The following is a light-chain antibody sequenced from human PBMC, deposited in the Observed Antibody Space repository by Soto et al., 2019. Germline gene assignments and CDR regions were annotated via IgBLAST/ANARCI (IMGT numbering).Light chain of an antibody. CDR2: EVS. J-gene: IGLJ2*01. V-gene: IGLV2-14*01. Sequence: QSALTQPASVSGSPGQSITISCAGTSSDIGGYNYVSWYQQHPGKAPKVMIYEVSNRPSGVPDRFSGSKSGTSASLAITGLQAEDEADYYCQSYDSSGVFGGGTKVTVL. CDR1: SSDIGGYNY. CDR3: QSYDSSGV.